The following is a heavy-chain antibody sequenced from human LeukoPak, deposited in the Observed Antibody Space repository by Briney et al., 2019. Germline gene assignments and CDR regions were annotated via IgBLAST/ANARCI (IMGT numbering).Heavy chain of an antibody. J-gene: IGHJ5*02. CDR3: AKDPSHSSDTGGWFDP. Sequence: PGGSLRLSCAASGFTFSSYAMSWVRQAPGKGLEWVSAISGSGGSTYYADSVKGRFTISRDNSKNTLYLQMNSLRAEDTAVYYCAKDPSHSSDTGGWFDPWGQGTLVTVSS. CDR2: ISGSGGST. V-gene: IGHV3-23*01. CDR1: GFTFSSYA. D-gene: IGHD3-22*01.